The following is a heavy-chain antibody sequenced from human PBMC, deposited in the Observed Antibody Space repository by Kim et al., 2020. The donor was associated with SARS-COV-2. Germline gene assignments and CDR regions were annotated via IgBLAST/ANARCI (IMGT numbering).Heavy chain of an antibody. Sequence: YADAVKGRFTISRDNSKNTLYLQMNSLRAEDTAVYYCAKNQLPPLRSSDYWGQGTLVTVSS. V-gene: IGHV3-23*01. D-gene: IGHD2-2*01. CDR3: AKNQLPPLRSSDY. J-gene: IGHJ4*02.